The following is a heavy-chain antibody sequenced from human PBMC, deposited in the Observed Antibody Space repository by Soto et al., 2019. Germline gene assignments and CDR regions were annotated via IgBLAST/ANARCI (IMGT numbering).Heavy chain of an antibody. D-gene: IGHD3-3*01. V-gene: IGHV3-48*02. J-gene: IGHJ5*01. CDR1: GFTFSSYS. CDR2: IGSSSITI. CDR3: ARDPRRSGWYDF. Sequence: EVHLVESGGGLVQPGGSLRLSCAASGFTFSSYSMNWVRQAPGKGLEWISYIGSSSITIYSADSVRGRFTISRDNAKNSLYLQMNSLRDEDTAVYYCARDPRRSGWYDFWGQGTLVTVSS.